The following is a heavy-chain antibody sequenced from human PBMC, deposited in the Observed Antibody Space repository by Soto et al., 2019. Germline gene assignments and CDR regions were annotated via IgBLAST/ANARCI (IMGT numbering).Heavy chain of an antibody. CDR2: ISGSGSST. CDR3: AKDNVVYGDSAGYFDY. V-gene: IGHV3-23*01. J-gene: IGHJ4*02. CDR1: GFTFSSYA. Sequence: EVQLLESGGGLVQPGGSLRLSCAASGFTFSSYAMSWVRQAPGKGLEWVSAISGSGSSTYYADSVKGRFTISRDNSKNTLYLQMNSLRVEDTAVYYCAKDNVVYGDSAGYFDYWGQGTLVTVSS. D-gene: IGHD4-17*01.